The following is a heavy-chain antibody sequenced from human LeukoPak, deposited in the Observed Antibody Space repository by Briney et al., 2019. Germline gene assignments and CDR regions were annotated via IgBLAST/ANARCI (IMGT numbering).Heavy chain of an antibody. D-gene: IGHD6-13*01. CDR3: ARGAGRRTYFDY. Sequence: PSETLSLTCAVYGGSFSGYYWNWIRQPPGKGLEWIGEINHSGGTNYNPSLKSRLTLSVDTSKNQFSLRLSSVTAADTAVYYCARGAGRRTYFDYWGQGTLVTVSS. V-gene: IGHV4-34*01. CDR2: INHSGGT. J-gene: IGHJ4*02. CDR1: GGSFSGYY.